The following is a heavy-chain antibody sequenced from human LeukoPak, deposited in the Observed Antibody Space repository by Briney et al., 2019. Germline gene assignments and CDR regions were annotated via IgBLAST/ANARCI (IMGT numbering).Heavy chain of an antibody. CDR1: GGSISSGDYY. D-gene: IGHD1-14*01. J-gene: IGHJ3*02. V-gene: IGHV4-30-4*01. CDR2: IYHSGST. Sequence: SETLSLTCTVSGGSISSGDYYWSWIRQPPGKGLEWIGYIYHSGSTYYNPSLKSRVTISVDTSKNQFSLKLSSVTAADTAVYYCARVTTNAFDIWGQGTMVTVSS. CDR3: ARVTTNAFDI.